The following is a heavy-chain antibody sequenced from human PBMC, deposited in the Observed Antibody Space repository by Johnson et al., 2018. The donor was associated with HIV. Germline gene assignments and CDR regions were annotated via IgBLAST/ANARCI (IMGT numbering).Heavy chain of an antibody. CDR1: GFTFSSYG. V-gene: IGHV3-33*06. CDR2: IWYDGSNK. Sequence: VQLVESGGGVVQPGRSLRLSCAASGFTFSSYGMHWVRQAPGKGLEWVAVIWYDGSNKYYADSVKGRFTISRDNSMNTLYLQMNSLRAEDTAVYYCAKQHEQLVEPDAFDIWGQGTMVTVSS. CDR3: AKQHEQLVEPDAFDI. D-gene: IGHD6-6*01. J-gene: IGHJ3*02.